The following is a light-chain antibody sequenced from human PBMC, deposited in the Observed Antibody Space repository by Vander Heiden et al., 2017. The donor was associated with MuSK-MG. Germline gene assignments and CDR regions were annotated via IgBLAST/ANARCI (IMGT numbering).Light chain of an antibody. J-gene: IGLJ1*01. CDR3: QSYDSSLSGYV. Sequence: QSAPTQPPPVSGAAWQRVTISCTGSSSNIGAGYDVHWYQQLPGTAPKLLIYGNSNRPSGVPDRFSGSKSGTSASLAITGLQAEDEADYYCQSYDSSLSGYVFGTGTKVTVL. V-gene: IGLV1-40*01. CDR1: SSNIGAGYD. CDR2: GNS.